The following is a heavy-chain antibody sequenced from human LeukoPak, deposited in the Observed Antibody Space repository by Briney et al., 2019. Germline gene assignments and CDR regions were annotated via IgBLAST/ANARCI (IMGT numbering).Heavy chain of an antibody. D-gene: IGHD6-19*01. CDR3: ARGPLDSSGWNPSDYFDY. Sequence: SETLSLTCTVSGGSISSSSYYWGWIRQPPGKGLEWIGSIYYSGSTYYNPSLKSRVTISVDTSKNQFSLKLSSVTAADTAVYYCARGPLDSSGWNPSDYFDYRGQGTLVTVSS. CDR1: GGSISSSSYY. CDR2: IYYSGST. J-gene: IGHJ4*02. V-gene: IGHV4-39*07.